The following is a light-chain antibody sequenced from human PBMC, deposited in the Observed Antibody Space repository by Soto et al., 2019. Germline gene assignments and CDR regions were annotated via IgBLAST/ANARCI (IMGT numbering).Light chain of an antibody. CDR3: KSYAGSNTYG. Sequence: QSALTQPPSASGSPGQAVTISCTGTKSDIGVYDFVSWYQHHPGKAPRLIIYEVVQRPSGVPDRFSGPKSGNTASLTVSGLQTADEADYFCKSYAGSNTYGFGSGTKVTVL. CDR1: KSDIGVYDF. CDR2: EVV. J-gene: IGLJ1*01. V-gene: IGLV2-8*01.